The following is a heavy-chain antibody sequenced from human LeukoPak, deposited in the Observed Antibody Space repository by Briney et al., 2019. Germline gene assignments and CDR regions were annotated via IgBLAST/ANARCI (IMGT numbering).Heavy chain of an antibody. D-gene: IGHD3-3*01. J-gene: IGHJ4*02. CDR3: ARDHYDFWRSKYYFDY. CDR2: ISYDGSNK. CDR1: GFTFSSYS. Sequence: SGGSLRLSCAASGFTFSSYSMNWVRQAPGKGLEWVAVISYDGSNKYYADSVKGRFTISRDNSKNTLYLQMNSLRAEDTAVYYCARDHYDFWRSKYYFDYWGQGTLVTVSS. V-gene: IGHV3-30*03.